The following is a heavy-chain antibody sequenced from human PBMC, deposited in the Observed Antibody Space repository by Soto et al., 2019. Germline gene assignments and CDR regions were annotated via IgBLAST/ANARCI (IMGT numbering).Heavy chain of an antibody. J-gene: IGHJ4*02. CDR3: AREGGSIGGWFGRKFDA. V-gene: IGHV3-23*01. CDR1: GISLSTHA. Sequence: GVSRRRSWTACGISLSTHAMSYLRQSPVKGLEWVSSISSGGTTTLYAASVEGRFTISRDKSKNTLYLQMTSLRADDTAVYYCAREGGSIGGWFGRKFDAWGQGAQVTVSS. CDR2: ISSGGTTT. D-gene: IGHD6-19*01.